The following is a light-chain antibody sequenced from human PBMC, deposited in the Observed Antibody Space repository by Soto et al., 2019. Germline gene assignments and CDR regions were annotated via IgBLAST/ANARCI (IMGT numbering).Light chain of an antibody. J-gene: IGLJ1*01. CDR1: SSDVGGYNY. CDR2: EVS. Sequence: QSVLTQPASVSGSPGQSITISCTGTSSDVGGYNYVSWYQQHPGKAPKLMIYEVSNRPSGVSHRFSGSKSGNTASLTISGLQAEDEADYYCNSYTTGSTPYVFGTGTKVTVL. CDR3: NSYTTGSTPYV. V-gene: IGLV2-14*01.